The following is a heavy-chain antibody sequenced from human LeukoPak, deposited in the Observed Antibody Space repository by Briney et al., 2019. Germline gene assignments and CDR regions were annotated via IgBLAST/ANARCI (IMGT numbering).Heavy chain of an antibody. J-gene: IGHJ4*02. CDR1: GFSLSTSGVG. V-gene: IGHV2-5*01. D-gene: IGHD2-15*01. Sequence: SGPTLVKPTQTLTLTCTFSGFSLSTSGVGVGWIRQPPGKALEWLALIYWNDDKRYSPSLKSRLTITKDTSKNQVVLTMTNMDPGDTATYYCAHQGGCSGGSCYSGFDYWGQGTLVTVSS. CDR3: AHQGGCSGGSCYSGFDY. CDR2: IYWNDDK.